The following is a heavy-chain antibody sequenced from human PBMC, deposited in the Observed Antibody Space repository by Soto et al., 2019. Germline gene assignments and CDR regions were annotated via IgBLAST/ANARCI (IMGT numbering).Heavy chain of an antibody. CDR2: IWPDGSDK. CDR1: GFTFSSKL. Sequence: GSLRLSCAASGFTFSSKLMSWVRQAPGKGLEWVATIWPDGSDKYYVDSMRGRFTVSRDNAKASLYLQMNSLRVEDTAIYYCARELVLGLKSAFDMWGQGTLVTVSS. D-gene: IGHD2-15*01. V-gene: IGHV3-7*01. J-gene: IGHJ3*02. CDR3: ARELVLGLKSAFDM.